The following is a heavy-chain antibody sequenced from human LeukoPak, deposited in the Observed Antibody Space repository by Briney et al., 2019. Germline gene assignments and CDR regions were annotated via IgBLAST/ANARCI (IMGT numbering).Heavy chain of an antibody. CDR1: GFTFSSYS. D-gene: IGHD6-13*01. Sequence: GGSLRLSCAASGFTFSSYSMNWVRQAPGKGLEWVSYISSSSSTIYYADSVKGRFTISRDNAKNSLYLQTNSLRAEDTAVYYCARDNSSSWSSFDYWGQGTLVTVSS. V-gene: IGHV3-48*01. J-gene: IGHJ4*02. CDR2: ISSSSSTI. CDR3: ARDNSSSWSSFDY.